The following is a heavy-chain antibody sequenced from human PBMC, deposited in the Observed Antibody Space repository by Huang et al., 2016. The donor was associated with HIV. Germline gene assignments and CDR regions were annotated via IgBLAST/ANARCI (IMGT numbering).Heavy chain of an antibody. D-gene: IGHD3-22*01. J-gene: IGHJ4*02. CDR3: ARDPRIQSWLNFFDY. V-gene: IGHV3-74*01. Sequence: EVQLVESGGGLVQPGGSLRLSCAASGFSISSYWMHWVRQAPGKGRVWVARINSDGSSTSDADSVKGRFTISRDNAKNTLYRQMNSLRAEDTAVYYCARDPRIQSWLNFFDYWGQGTLVSVSS. CDR1: GFSISSYW. CDR2: INSDGSST.